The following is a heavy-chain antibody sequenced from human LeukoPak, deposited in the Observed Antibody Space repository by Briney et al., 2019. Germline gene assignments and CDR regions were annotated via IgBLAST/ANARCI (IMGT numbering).Heavy chain of an antibody. J-gene: IGHJ4*02. D-gene: IGHD5-12*01. CDR2: INQDGGEK. V-gene: IGHV3-7*01. Sequence: PGGSLRLSCAASGFTFSSYWMNWVRQAPGKGLEWVATINQDGGEKYYVDSVKGRFTISRDNAKDSLYLQMNSLRAEDTAVYYCARDEGTSRYDLLDDWGQGTLVTVSS. CDR3: ARDEGTSRYDLLDD. CDR1: GFTFSSYW.